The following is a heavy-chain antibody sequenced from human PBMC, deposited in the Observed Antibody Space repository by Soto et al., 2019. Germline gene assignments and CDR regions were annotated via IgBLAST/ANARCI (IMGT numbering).Heavy chain of an antibody. V-gene: IGHV1-18*01. D-gene: IGHD3-10*01. J-gene: IGHJ4*02. CDR3: ARDLDASGSYYTDY. CDR1: GYTFSSIG. CDR2: ISPYKGNT. Sequence: GASVKVSCKASGYTFSSIGISCVRQAPGQGLEWMGWISPYKGNTHYAQGLQGRDTMTTDTSTSTAYMELRSLRSDDTAVYYCARDLDASGSYYTDYWGQGTLVTVS.